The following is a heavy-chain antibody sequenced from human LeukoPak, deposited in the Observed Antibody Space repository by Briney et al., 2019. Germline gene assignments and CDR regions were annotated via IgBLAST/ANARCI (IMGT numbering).Heavy chain of an antibody. V-gene: IGHV4-61*02. CDR1: GGSISSGSYG. D-gene: IGHD3-22*01. CDR3: ARALNLYYYDTSVEPAFDI. CDR2: IYASGST. Sequence: PSKSLTVTCSDTGGSISSGSYGGRWILQPAVKGLEWIGRIYASGSTSFNPSLKSRVTISVDTSKNQFSLKLSSVTATDTAVYYCARALNLYYYDTSVEPAFDIWGQGTMVTVSS. J-gene: IGHJ3*02.